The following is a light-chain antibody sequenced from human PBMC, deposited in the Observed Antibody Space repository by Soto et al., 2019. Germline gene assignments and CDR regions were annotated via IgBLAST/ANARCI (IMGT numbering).Light chain of an antibody. J-gene: IGLJ3*02. CDR2: NSN. V-gene: IGLV1-44*01. CDR3: GAWDDSLNGWV. CDR1: SSNIGSNT. Sequence: QAVVTQPPSASETPGQRVTISCSGSSSNIGSNTVNWYQQLPGTAPKLLIYNSNQRPSGVPDRFSGSKSGTSASLAIRGLQSEDEADYYCGAWDDSLNGWVFGGGTKLTVL.